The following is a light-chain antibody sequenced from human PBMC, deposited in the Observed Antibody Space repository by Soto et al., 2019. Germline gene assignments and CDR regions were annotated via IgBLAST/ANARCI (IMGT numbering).Light chain of an antibody. CDR1: SSDVGGYHY. V-gene: IGLV2-14*01. J-gene: IGLJ1*01. CDR3: SSYRSIGSLV. CDR2: EVS. Sequence: QSVVTQPASVSGSPGQSITISCTGTSSDVGGYHYVSWYQQYPGKAPKVIIYEVSKRPSGISNRFSGSKSGNTASLTISGLQADDEADYFCSSYRSIGSLVFGTGTNVT.